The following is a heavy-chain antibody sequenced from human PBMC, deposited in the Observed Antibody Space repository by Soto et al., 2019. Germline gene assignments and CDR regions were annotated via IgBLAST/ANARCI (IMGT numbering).Heavy chain of an antibody. D-gene: IGHD2-2*01. V-gene: IGHV1-69*08. CDR2: IIPILGIA. Sequence: QVQLVQSGAEVKKPGSSVKVSCKASGATLSSYTISWVRQAPGQGLEWMGRIIPILGIANYPQNFQGRITINADKSTTTVYMELSSLRSEDTAVYYCARDRVPGYFDYWGQGTLVTVSS. CDR3: ARDRVPGYFDY. J-gene: IGHJ4*02. CDR1: GATLSSYT.